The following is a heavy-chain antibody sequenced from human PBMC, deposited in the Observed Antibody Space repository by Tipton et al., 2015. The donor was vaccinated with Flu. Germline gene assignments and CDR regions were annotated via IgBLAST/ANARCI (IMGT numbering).Heavy chain of an antibody. Sequence: SLRLSCAASGFTFDDYAMHWVRQAPGKGLEWVSGISWNSGSIGYADSVKGRFTISRDNAKNSLYLQRNSLRAEDTALYYCAKGGFLEWLYGMDVWGQGTTVTVSS. D-gene: IGHD3-3*01. CDR1: GFTFDDYA. V-gene: IGHV3-9*01. J-gene: IGHJ6*02. CDR2: ISWNSGSI. CDR3: AKGGFLEWLYGMDV.